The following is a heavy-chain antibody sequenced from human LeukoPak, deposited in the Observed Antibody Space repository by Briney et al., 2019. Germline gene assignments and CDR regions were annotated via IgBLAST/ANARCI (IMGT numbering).Heavy chain of an antibody. Sequence: GGSLRLSCAASGFTVSSNYMSWVRQAPGKGLEWVSYISSSGSTIYYADSVKGRFTISRDNAKNSLYLQMNSLRAEDTAVYYCARLPLTTVVTGRYFDLWGRGTLVTVSS. J-gene: IGHJ2*01. D-gene: IGHD4-23*01. CDR2: ISSSGSTI. CDR3: ARLPLTTVVTGRYFDL. V-gene: IGHV3-11*01. CDR1: GFTVSSNY.